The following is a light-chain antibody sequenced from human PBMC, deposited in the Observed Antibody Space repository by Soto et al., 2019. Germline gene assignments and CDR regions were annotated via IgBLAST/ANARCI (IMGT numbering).Light chain of an antibody. J-gene: IGKJ1*01. Sequence: DIQMTQSPCTLSVSVVDRCTITFRASQTISSWLAWYQQKPGKAPKLLIYAASSLQSGVPSRFSGSGSGTDFTLTISSLQPEDFATYYCQQYYSYWTFGQGTKVDI. CDR1: QTISSW. CDR3: QQYYSYWT. V-gene: IGKV1-5*01. CDR2: AAS.